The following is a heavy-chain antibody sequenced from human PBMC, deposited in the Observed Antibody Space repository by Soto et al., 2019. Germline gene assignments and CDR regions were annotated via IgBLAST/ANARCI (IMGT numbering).Heavy chain of an antibody. CDR2: ISGSGGST. J-gene: IGHJ4*02. D-gene: IGHD3-22*01. V-gene: IGHV3-23*01. CDR3: AKSPSPYYYDSSGYYYFDY. CDR1: GFTFSSYA. Sequence: GGSLRLSCAASGFTFSSYAMSWVRQAPGKGLEWVSAISGSGGSTYYADSVKGRFTISRDNSKNTLYLQMNSLRAEDTAVYYCAKSPSPYYYDSSGYYYFDYWGQGTLVTVSS.